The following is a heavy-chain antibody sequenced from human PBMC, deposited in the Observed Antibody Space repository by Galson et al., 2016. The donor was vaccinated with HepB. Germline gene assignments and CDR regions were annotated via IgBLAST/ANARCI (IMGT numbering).Heavy chain of an antibody. CDR3: ASWGYSSSRYSDY. D-gene: IGHD6-13*01. J-gene: IGHJ4*02. Sequence: TLSLTCTVSGGSISSGGYYWSWIRQHPGKGLEWIGYIYYSGSTYYNPSLRSRVTISADTSKNQFSLKLSSVTAADTAVYYCASWGYSSSRYSDYWGQGTRVTVSS. CDR1: GGSISSGGYY. V-gene: IGHV4-31*03. CDR2: IYYSGST.